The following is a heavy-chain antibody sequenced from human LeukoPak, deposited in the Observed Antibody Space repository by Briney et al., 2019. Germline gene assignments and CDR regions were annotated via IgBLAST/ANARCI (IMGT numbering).Heavy chain of an antibody. Sequence: SGPTLVNPTQTLTLTCTFSGFSLSTSGVGVGWIRQPPGKALEWLALIYWDDDKRYSPSLKSRLTITKDTSKNQVVLTMTNMDPVDTATYYCAHSPGTYCDFWSGYSDYYGMDVWGQGTTVTVSS. CDR1: GFSLSTSGVG. D-gene: IGHD3-3*01. J-gene: IGHJ6*02. V-gene: IGHV2-5*02. CDR3: AHSPGTYCDFWSGYSDYYGMDV. CDR2: IYWDDDK.